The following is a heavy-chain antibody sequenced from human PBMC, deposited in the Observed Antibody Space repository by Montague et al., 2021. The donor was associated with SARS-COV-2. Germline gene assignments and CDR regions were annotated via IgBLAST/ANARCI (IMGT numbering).Heavy chain of an antibody. CDR3: ARGFDY. CDR1: GVSISSDY. V-gene: IGHV4-59*01. Sequence: SETLSLTCPVSGVSISSDYWSWIRQPPGTGLEWIGYSYYNWNTNYNPSLKSRVTITVYTTKTQISLKLSSVTAADTAVYYCARGFDYWGQGTLVTVSS. J-gene: IGHJ4*02. CDR2: SYYNWNT.